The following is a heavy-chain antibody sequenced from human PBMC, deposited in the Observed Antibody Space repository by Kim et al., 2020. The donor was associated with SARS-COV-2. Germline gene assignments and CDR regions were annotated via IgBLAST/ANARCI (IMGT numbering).Heavy chain of an antibody. CDR1: GFTFSSYS. J-gene: IGHJ4*02. Sequence: GGSLRLSCAASGFTFSSYSMNWVRQAPGKGLEWVSSISSSSSYIYYADSVKGRFTISRDNAKNSLYLQMNSLRAEDTAVYYCAREAATVTNDYWGQGTLVTVSS. CDR3: AREAATVTNDY. V-gene: IGHV3-21*01. CDR2: ISSSSSYI. D-gene: IGHD4-17*01.